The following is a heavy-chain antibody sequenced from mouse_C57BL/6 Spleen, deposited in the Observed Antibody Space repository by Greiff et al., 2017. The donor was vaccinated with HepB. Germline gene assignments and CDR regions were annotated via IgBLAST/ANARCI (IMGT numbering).Heavy chain of an antibody. CDR3: ARGNSNDLAWFAY. J-gene: IGHJ3*01. CDR2: ISDGGSYT. D-gene: IGHD2-12*01. Sequence: EVKLMESGGGLVKPGGSLKLSCAASGFTFSSYAMSWVRQTPEKRLEWVATISDGGSYTYYPDNVKGRFTISRDNAKNNLYLQMSHLKSEDTAMYDCARGNSNDLAWFAYWGQGTLVTVSA. CDR1: GFTFSSYA. V-gene: IGHV5-4*03.